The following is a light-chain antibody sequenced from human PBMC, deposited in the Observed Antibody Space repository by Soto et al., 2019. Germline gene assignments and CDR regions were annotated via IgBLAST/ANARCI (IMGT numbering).Light chain of an antibody. CDR1: QSVSSY. Sequence: EIVLTQSPATLSLSPGERATLSCRASQSVSSYLAWDQQKPGQAPRLLIYDASNRATGIPARFSGSVSGTDFTLTISSLEPEDFAVYYCQQRSNWPPTWTFGQGTKVEIK. J-gene: IGKJ1*01. CDR2: DAS. CDR3: QQRSNWPPTWT. V-gene: IGKV3-11*01.